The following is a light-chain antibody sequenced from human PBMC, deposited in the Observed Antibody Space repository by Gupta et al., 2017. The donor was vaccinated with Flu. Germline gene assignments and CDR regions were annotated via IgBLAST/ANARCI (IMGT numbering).Light chain of an antibody. CDR3: QQYDNFIT. V-gene: IGKV1D-16*01. Sequence: GAGVIISCRATQDIKDWLAWYQLKPDKAPKSLMHGAVNLHSGVPSRFRGSGSGTEFNLTIYNLQPEYSATYFCQQYDNFITFGGGTTVAIK. J-gene: IGKJ4*01. CDR2: GAV. CDR1: QDIKDW.